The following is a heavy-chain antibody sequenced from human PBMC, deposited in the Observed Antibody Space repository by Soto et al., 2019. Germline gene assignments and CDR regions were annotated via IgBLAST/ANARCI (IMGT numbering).Heavy chain of an antibody. D-gene: IGHD6-6*01. CDR3: ARIASSSSPYCYYCGMDF. CDR1: GFSLSTTGMC. V-gene: IGHV2-70*11. CDR2: IDWDDDK. J-gene: IGHJ6*01. Sequence: SGPTLVNPTQTLTLTCTFSGFSLSTTGMCVSWIRQPPGKALEWLARIDWDDDKYYSTSLKTRLTISKDTSKNQVVLTMTNMDPVDTATYYCARIASSSSPYCYYCGMDFWGQGTTVTVSS.